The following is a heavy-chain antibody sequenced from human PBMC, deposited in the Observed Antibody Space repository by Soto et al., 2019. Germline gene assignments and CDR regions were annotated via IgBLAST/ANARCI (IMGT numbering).Heavy chain of an antibody. D-gene: IGHD3-22*01. Sequence: QVQLVQSGAEVKKPGASVKVSCKASGYTFTSYYMHWVRQAPGQGLEWMGIINPSGGSTSYAQKFRGRVTMTRDTSTSTVYMELSSLRSEDTAVYYCAKERYYYDSSGYQSGYYYGMDVWGQGTTVTVSS. CDR2: INPSGGST. J-gene: IGHJ6*02. CDR1: GYTFTSYY. CDR3: AKERYYYDSSGYQSGYYYGMDV. V-gene: IGHV1-46*01.